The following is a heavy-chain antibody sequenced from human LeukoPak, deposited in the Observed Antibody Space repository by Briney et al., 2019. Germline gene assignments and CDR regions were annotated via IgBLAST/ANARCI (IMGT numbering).Heavy chain of an antibody. Sequence: PSETLSLTCAVYGGSFSGYYWSWIRQPPGKGLEWIGEINHSGSTNYNPSLKSRVTISVDTSKNQFSLKLSSVTAADTAVYYCARHTNKSWFDPWGQGTLVTVSS. J-gene: IGHJ5*02. CDR3: ARHTNKSWFDP. V-gene: IGHV4-34*01. D-gene: IGHD2-8*01. CDR1: GGSFSGYY. CDR2: INHSGST.